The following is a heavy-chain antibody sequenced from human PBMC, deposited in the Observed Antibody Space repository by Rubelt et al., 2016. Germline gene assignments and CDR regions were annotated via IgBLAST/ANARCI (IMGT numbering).Heavy chain of an antibody. J-gene: IGHJ4*02. CDR1: GGSISSYF. CDR2: IFHSGST. CDR3: ARLRGYGED. Sequence: QVQLQESGPGLVKPSETLSLTRTVSGGSISSYFWSWIRQPPGKGLEWIVSIFHSGSTYDNPSLKDRVTMSVDTSKKQFSLILNSVDAADTAVYYCARLRGYGEDWGQGTLVTVSS. D-gene: IGHD4/OR15-4a*01. V-gene: IGHV4-59*04.